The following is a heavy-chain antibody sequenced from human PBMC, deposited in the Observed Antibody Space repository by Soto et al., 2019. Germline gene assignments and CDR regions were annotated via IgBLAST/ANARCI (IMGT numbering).Heavy chain of an antibody. D-gene: IGHD2-15*01. Sequence: EVQLVESGGGLVKPGGSLRLSCAASGFTFSSYSMNWVRQAPGKGLEWVSSISSSSSYIYYADSVKGRFTISRDNDKNSLYLQMNSLRAEDTAVYYCARSPVVVAATINWFDPWGQGTLVTVSS. J-gene: IGHJ5*02. V-gene: IGHV3-21*01. CDR2: ISSSSSYI. CDR1: GFTFSSYS. CDR3: ARSPVVVAATINWFDP.